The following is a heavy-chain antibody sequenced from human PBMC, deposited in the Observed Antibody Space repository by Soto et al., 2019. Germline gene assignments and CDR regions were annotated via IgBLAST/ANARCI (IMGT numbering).Heavy chain of an antibody. CDR1: GFTISSYV. V-gene: IGHV3-23*01. CDR3: AKGWADY. CDR2: ISGGST. J-gene: IGHJ4*02. Sequence: EVQVLESGGGLVQPGGSLRLSCAASGFTISSYVMSWVRQAPGKGLEWVSGISGGSTYYADSVKGRFTISRDNSKNTLSLQMNSLRAEDTAVYYCAKGWADYWGQGTLGTVSS. D-gene: IGHD3-16*01.